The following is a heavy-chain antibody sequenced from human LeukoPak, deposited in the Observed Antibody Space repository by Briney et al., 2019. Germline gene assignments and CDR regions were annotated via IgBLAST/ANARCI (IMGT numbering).Heavy chain of an antibody. Sequence: PSETLSLTCTVSGGSISSYYWSWIRQPPGKGLEWIGYIYYSGSTNYNPSLKSRVTISVDTSKNQFSLKLSSVTAADTAAYYCARHAPTWLPLDYWGQGTLVTVSS. CDR2: IYYSGST. V-gene: IGHV4-59*08. J-gene: IGHJ4*02. D-gene: IGHD3-22*01. CDR3: ARHAPTWLPLDY. CDR1: GGSISSYY.